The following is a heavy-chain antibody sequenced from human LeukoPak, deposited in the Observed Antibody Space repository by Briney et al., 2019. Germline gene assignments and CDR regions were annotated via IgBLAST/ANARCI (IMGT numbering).Heavy chain of an antibody. CDR3: ATQARGYCYY. Sequence: ASVKVSCKASGYTLSELSMHWVRQAPGKEPEWMGGFDPEDGEIIYAQKFQGRVTLTEDRSTDTAYMELRSLRSEDTAVYYCATQARGYCYYWGQGTLVTVSS. CDR2: FDPEDGEI. J-gene: IGHJ4*02. V-gene: IGHV1-24*01. CDR1: GYTLSELS.